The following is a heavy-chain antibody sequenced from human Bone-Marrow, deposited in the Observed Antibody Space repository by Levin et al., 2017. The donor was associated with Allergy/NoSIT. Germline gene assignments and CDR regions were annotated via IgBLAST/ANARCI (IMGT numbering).Heavy chain of an antibody. J-gene: IGHJ4*02. Sequence: GESLKISCRASGYTFTSYGVNWVRQAPGQGLEWMGWISAYNGQRNYAQKFQGRVTMTTDTSTSTAYMELRSLRSDDTAVYFCARALYNYRDSSGSSLVYWGQGTLVTVSS. CDR1: GYTFTSYG. V-gene: IGHV1-18*01. D-gene: IGHD3-22*01. CDR2: ISAYNGQR. CDR3: ARALYNYRDSSGSSLVY.